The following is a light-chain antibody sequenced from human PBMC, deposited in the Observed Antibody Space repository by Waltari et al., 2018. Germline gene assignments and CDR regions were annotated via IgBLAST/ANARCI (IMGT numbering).Light chain of an antibody. CDR2: KAS. V-gene: IGKV1-5*03. CDR1: QSINNW. J-gene: IGKJ2*01. Sequence: DIQMTQSPSTLPASVGARVSITCRASQSINNWFASYQHKPGNAPNLLIYKASSLESGVQSRFSGSGFGTEFTLTISSLQPDDVATYYCQQDKTYWSFGQGTKLEIK. CDR3: QQDKTYWS.